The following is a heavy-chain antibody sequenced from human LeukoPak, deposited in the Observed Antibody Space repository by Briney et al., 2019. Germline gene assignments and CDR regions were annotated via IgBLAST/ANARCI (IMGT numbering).Heavy chain of an antibody. V-gene: IGHV3-23*01. J-gene: IGHJ6*03. Sequence: GGSLRLSCAASGFTFSSYGMSWVRQAPGKGLEWVSAISGSGGSTYYADSVRGRFTISRDNSKNTLYLQMNSLRAEDTAVYYCAKWWNYGNYYYYMDVWGKGTTVTVSS. CDR2: ISGSGGST. D-gene: IGHD1-7*01. CDR1: GFTFSSYG. CDR3: AKWWNYGNYYYYMDV.